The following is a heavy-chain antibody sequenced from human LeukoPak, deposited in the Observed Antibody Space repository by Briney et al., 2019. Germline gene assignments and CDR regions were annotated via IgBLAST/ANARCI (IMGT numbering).Heavy chain of an antibody. J-gene: IGHJ4*02. D-gene: IGHD3-22*01. V-gene: IGHV3-7*01. CDR3: ARDKYYDRYFDS. CDR2: IKQDGSEK. CDR1: GFTFNSNW. Sequence: PGGCLTLACVASGFTFNSNWMSWVRQAPGKGLEWVANIKQDGSEKYYVHSVKGRFTISRDNAKNSLSLQMNSLRAEDTAVYYCARDKYYDRYFDSWGRGTVDTLSS.